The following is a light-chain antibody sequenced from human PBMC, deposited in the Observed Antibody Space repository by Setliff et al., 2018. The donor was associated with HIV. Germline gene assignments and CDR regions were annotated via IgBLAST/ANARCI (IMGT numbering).Light chain of an antibody. Sequence: QAVVTQEPSLTVSPGGTVTLTCGSSTGAVTSGHYPYWFQQKPGQAPRTLIYDTSNKHSWTPARFSGSLLGGKAAPTLSGAQPEDEAAYYCFLSYSGARRVFGGGTQLTVL. CDR2: DTS. V-gene: IGLV7-46*01. CDR1: TGAVTSGHY. CDR3: FLSYSGARRV. J-gene: IGLJ3*02.